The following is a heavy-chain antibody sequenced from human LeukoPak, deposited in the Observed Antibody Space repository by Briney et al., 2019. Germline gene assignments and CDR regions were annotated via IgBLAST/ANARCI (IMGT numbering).Heavy chain of an antibody. Sequence: SGTLSLTCTVSGGSVSSGSYYWSWIRQPPGKGLEWIGYIYYSGSTNYNPSLKSRVTISVDTSKNQFSLKLSSVTAADTAVYYCARDRGIVGATDYWGQGTLVTVSS. J-gene: IGHJ4*02. V-gene: IGHV4-61*01. D-gene: IGHD1-26*01. CDR2: IYYSGST. CDR3: ARDRGIVGATDY. CDR1: GGSVSSGSYY.